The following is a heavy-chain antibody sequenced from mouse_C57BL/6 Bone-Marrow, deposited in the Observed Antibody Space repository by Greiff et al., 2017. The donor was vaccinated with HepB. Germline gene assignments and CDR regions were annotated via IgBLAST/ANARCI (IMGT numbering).Heavy chain of an antibody. J-gene: IGHJ3*01. D-gene: IGHD2-4*01. CDR3: ARRYDYDVWFAY. CDR2: ISSGSSTI. V-gene: IGHV5-17*01. Sequence: EVHLVESGGGLVKPGGSLKLSCAASGFTFSDYGMHWVRQAPEKGLAWVAYISSGSSTIYYADTVKGRFTISRDNAKNTLFLQMTSLRSEDTAMYYCARRYDYDVWFAYWGQGTLVTVSA. CDR1: GFTFSDYG.